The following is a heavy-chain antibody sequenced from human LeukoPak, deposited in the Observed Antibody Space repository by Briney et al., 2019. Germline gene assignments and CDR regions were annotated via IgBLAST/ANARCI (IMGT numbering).Heavy chain of an antibody. V-gene: IGHV1-46*01. CDR2: INPSGGST. Sequence: GASVKVSCKASGYTFTSYYMHWVRQAPGQGLEWMGIINPSGGSTSYAQKFQGRVTMTRNTSISTAYMELSSLRSEDTAVYYCARAPYYYDSSGYYDHFGYYYYMDVWGKGTTVTISS. J-gene: IGHJ6*03. CDR3: ARAPYYYDSSGYYDHFGYYYYMDV. D-gene: IGHD3-22*01. CDR1: GYTFTSYY.